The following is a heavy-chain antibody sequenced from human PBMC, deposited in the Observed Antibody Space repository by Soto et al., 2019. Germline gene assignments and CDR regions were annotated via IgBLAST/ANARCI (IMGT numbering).Heavy chain of an antibody. D-gene: IGHD3-10*01. Sequence: GASVKVSCKASGYTFTSYDINWVRQATGQGLEWMGWMNPNSGNTGYAQKFQGRVTMTRNTSISTAYMELSSLRSEDTAVYYCAIATVGVHAFDIWGQGTMVTVSS. CDR1: GYTFTSYD. J-gene: IGHJ3*02. V-gene: IGHV1-8*01. CDR2: MNPNSGNT. CDR3: AIATVGVHAFDI.